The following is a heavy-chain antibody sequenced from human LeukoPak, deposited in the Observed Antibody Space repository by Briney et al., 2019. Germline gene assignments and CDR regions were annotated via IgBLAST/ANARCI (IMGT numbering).Heavy chain of an antibody. CDR1: GGSFRGYY. D-gene: IGHD4-17*01. CDR2: INHSGST. V-gene: IGHV4-34*01. CDR3: LRGTVTNYYYMDV. Sequence: KPSETLSLTCAVYGGSFRGYYWIWIREPPGKGLEWIGEINHSGSTNYNPSLKSRVTISVDTSKNQFYLKLISVTAADTAVDYFLRGTVTNYYYMDVSGTGTTVTASS. J-gene: IGHJ6*03.